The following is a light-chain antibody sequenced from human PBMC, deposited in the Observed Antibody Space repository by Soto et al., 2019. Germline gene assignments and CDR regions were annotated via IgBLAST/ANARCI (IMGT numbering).Light chain of an antibody. CDR3: QYRNTWPPA. J-gene: IGKJ5*01. CDR1: QSVGIY. CDR2: DAS. Sequence: EIVLTQSPATLSLSPGERATLSCRASQSVGIYLGWYQQRPGQAPRLLIYDASNRAGGIPARFSGSGSGTDFTLTINSLAPEDFAVYYCQYRNTWPPAFGQGTRLEIK. V-gene: IGKV3-11*01.